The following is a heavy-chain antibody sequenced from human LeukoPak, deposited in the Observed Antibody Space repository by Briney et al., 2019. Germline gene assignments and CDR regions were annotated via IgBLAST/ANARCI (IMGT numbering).Heavy chain of an antibody. V-gene: IGHV3-11*01. Sequence: GGSLRLSCAASGFTFSDYYMSWIRQAPGEGLEWVSYISSSGSTIYYADSVKGRFTISRDNAKNSLYLQMNSLRAEDTAVYYCASLPLYCSSTSCSRNFDYWGQGTLVTVSS. CDR1: GFTFSDYY. CDR3: ASLPLYCSSTSCSRNFDY. CDR2: ISSSGSTI. D-gene: IGHD2-2*01. J-gene: IGHJ4*02.